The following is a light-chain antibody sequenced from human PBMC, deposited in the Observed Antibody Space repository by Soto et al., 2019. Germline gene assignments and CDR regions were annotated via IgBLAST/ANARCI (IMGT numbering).Light chain of an antibody. Sequence: QSALTQPASVSGSRGQSITISCTGTSSDVGGYNYVSWYQQHPGKAPKLMIYEVSNRPSGISNRFSGSKSGNTASLTISGLQAEDEADYYCSSYTGSSTPYVFGTGTNVTVL. CDR3: SSYTGSSTPYV. CDR1: SSDVGGYNY. J-gene: IGLJ1*01. V-gene: IGLV2-14*01. CDR2: EVS.